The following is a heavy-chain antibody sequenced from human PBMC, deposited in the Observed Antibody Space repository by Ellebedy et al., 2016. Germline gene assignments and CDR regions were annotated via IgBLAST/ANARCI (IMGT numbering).Heavy chain of an antibody. Sequence: GGSLRLSCAASGFTLSSNWMHWVRQAPGKGLVWVSRINSDGSRSTYADSVKGRFTISRDNAKNTLYLQMNSLRAEDTAVYYCARDGIVGGPTEYYFDSWGQGTLVTVSS. CDR2: INSDGSRS. CDR1: GFTLSSNW. D-gene: IGHD1-26*01. J-gene: IGHJ4*02. CDR3: ARDGIVGGPTEYYFDS. V-gene: IGHV3-74*01.